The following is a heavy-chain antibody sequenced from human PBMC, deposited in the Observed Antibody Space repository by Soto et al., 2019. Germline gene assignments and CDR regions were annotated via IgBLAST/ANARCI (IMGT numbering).Heavy chain of an antibody. CDR1: GYTFTSYA. CDR3: ARDLAKIVVVPAAMDY. Sequence: VASVKVSCKASGYTFTSYAMHWVRQAPGQRLEWMGWINAGNGNTKYPQKFQGRVTITRDTSASTAYMELSSLRSEDTAVYYCARDLAKIVVVPAAMDYWGQGSLVTVSS. V-gene: IGHV1-3*01. CDR2: INAGNGNT. J-gene: IGHJ4*02. D-gene: IGHD2-2*01.